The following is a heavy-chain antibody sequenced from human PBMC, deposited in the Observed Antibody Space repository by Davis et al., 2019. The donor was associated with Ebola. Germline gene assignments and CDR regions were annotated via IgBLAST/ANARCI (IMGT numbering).Heavy chain of an antibody. D-gene: IGHD5-12*01. CDR3: ARGGGWLRSLSNWFDP. CDR2: IIPIFGTA. J-gene: IGHJ5*02. CDR1: GGTFSSYA. V-gene: IGHV1-69*13. Sequence: SVNVSCKASGGTFSSYAISWLRQAPGQGLEWMGGIIPIFGTANYAQKFQGRVTITADESTSTAYMELRSLRSDDTAVYYCARGGGWLRSLSNWFDPWGQGTLVTVSS.